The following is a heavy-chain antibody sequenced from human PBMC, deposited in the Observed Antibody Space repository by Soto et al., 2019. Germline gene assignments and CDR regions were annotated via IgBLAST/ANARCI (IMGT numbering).Heavy chain of an antibody. J-gene: IGHJ6*02. CDR3: ARQYSGYDYYYGMDV. D-gene: IGHD5-12*01. CDR2: ISSSSSYI. V-gene: IGHV3-21*01. Sequence: GQLVESGGGVVQPARSLRLSCAASGFTFSSYSMNWVRQAPGKGLEWVSSISSSSSYIYYADSVKGRFTISRDNAKNSLYLQMNSLRAEDTAVYYCARQYSGYDYYYGMDVWGQGTTVTVSS. CDR1: GFTFSSYS.